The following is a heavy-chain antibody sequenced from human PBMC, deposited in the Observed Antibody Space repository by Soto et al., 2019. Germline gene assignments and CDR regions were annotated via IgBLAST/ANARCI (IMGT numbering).Heavy chain of an antibody. V-gene: IGHV3-30-3*01. CDR1: GFTFSSYA. Sequence: QVQLVESGGGVVQPGRSLRLSCAASGFTFSSYAMHWVRQAPGKGLEWVAVISYDGSNKYYAYSVKGRFTISRDNSKNTLYLQMNSLRAEDTAVYYCARAYEGDYFDYWGQGTLVTVSS. D-gene: IGHD3-16*01. CDR2: ISYDGSNK. CDR3: ARAYEGDYFDY. J-gene: IGHJ4*02.